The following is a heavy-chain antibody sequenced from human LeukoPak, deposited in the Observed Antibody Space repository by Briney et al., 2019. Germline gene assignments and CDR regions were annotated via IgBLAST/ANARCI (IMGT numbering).Heavy chain of an antibody. CDR2: IKPDGSAQ. CDR1: GFTFSNYW. V-gene: IGHV3-7*01. Sequence: PGGSLRISCAASGFTFSNYWMTWVRQAPGKGLEWVANIKPDGSAQYYADSVRGRFTISRDSAKNSVFLQMNSLRAEDTAVYHCARPYGIGWSGLELWGRGTLDTVSS. CDR3: ARPYGIGWSGLEL. J-gene: IGHJ4*02. D-gene: IGHD6-19*01.